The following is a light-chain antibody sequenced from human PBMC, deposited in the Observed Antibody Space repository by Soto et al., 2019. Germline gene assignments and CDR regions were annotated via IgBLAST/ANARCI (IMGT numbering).Light chain of an antibody. V-gene: IGLV2-14*01. CDR1: GSDAGGYNY. CDR3: SSSTSASTPLV. CDR2: DVS. Sequence: QSALTQPASVSGSPGQSINISCTGTGSDAGGYNYVSWYQQHPGKAPKVMIYDVSNRPSGVSNRFSGSKSGNTASLTISGLHAEDEADYYCSSSTSASTPLVFGGGTKLTVL. J-gene: IGLJ2*01.